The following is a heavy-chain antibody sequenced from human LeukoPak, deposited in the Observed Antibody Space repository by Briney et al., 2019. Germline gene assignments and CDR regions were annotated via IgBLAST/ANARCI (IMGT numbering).Heavy chain of an antibody. V-gene: IGHV3-7*01. J-gene: IGHJ1*01. D-gene: IGHD2-21*02. CDR1: GFTFSNSW. CDR2: INPDGRDT. CDR3: TSWGDTTAEYFQR. Sequence: GGSLRLSCVASGFTFSNSWMYWVRQAPGKGLEWVAHINPDGRDTYYVDSVKGRFTISRDNAQNSMYLQMNSLRAEDTAVYYCTSWGDTTAEYFQRWGQGTLVTVSS.